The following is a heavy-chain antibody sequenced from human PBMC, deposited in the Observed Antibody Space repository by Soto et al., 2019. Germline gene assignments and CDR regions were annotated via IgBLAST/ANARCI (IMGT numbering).Heavy chain of an antibody. J-gene: IGHJ6*02. D-gene: IGHD3-9*01. Sequence: SGPTLVNPTQTLTLACTFSGFSLSTSGRCVSWIRQPPGKALEWLALIDWDDDKYYSTSLKTRLTISKDTSKNQVVLTMTNMEPVDTATYYCARIPTYYDILTGYRYYNGMDVWGQGT. CDR3: ARIPTYYDILTGYRYYNGMDV. V-gene: IGHV2-70*01. CDR2: IDWDDDK. CDR1: GFSLSTSGRC.